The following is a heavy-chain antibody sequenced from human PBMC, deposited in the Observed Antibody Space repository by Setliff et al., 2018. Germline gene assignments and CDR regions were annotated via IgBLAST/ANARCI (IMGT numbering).Heavy chain of an antibody. D-gene: IGHD3-16*01. CDR2: IYFNGNT. Sequence: SETLSLTCNVSGGSISTSNYHWGWVRQPPGKGLEWIANIYFNGNTVKQPYLKSRVSISIGTSKNHFSLGLSSVIAADTATYYCVRVRVVQGYYEFDSWGQGALVTVS. CDR3: VRVRVVQGYYEFDS. J-gene: IGHJ4*02. CDR1: GGSISTSNYH. V-gene: IGHV4-39*07.